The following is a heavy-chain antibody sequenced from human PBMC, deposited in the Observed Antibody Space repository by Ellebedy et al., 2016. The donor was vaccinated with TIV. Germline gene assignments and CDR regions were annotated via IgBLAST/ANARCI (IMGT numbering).Heavy chain of an antibody. J-gene: IGHJ4*02. CDR1: GFTFSSCW. CDR3: ARGSGYCSSTSCSGETD. Sequence: GESLKISCAASGFTFSSCWMSWVRQAPGKGLEWVANIKQDGSKRFYVDSVKGRITISRDNAKNSLYLQMNSLSADDTAVYYCARGSGYCSSTSCSGETDWGQGTPVTVSS. V-gene: IGHV3-7*03. D-gene: IGHD2-2*01. CDR2: IKQDGSKR.